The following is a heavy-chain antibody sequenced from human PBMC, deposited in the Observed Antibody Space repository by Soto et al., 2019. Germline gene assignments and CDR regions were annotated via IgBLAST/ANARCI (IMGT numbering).Heavy chain of an antibody. CDR3: ARGTGGSYPEPYFDY. V-gene: IGHV4-30-2*01. CDR2: IYHSGST. CDR1: GGSISSGGYS. Sequence: SETLSLTCAVSGGSISSGGYSWSWIRQPPGKGLEWIGYIYHSGSTYYNPSLKSRVTISVDTSKNQFSLKLSSVTAADTAVYYCARGTGGSYPEPYFDYWGQGTLVTVSS. J-gene: IGHJ4*02. D-gene: IGHD1-26*01.